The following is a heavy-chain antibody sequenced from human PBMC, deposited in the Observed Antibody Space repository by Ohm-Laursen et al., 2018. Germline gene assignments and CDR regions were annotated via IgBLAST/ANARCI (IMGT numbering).Heavy chain of an antibody. D-gene: IGHD6-25*01. CDR3: ARHPDYRSDRWFDP. J-gene: IGHJ5*02. Sequence: SQTLSLTCTVSGCSISNYYWSWIRQPPGKGLEWIGYIYYSGSTNYNPSLKSRVTISVDTSKNQFFLKLSSVTAADTAVYYCARHPDYRSDRWFDPWGQGTLVSVSS. CDR1: GCSISNYY. V-gene: IGHV4-59*08. CDR2: IYYSGST.